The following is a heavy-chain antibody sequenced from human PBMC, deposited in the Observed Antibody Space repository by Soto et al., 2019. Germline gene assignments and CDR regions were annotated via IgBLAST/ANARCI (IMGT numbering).Heavy chain of an antibody. J-gene: IGHJ6*02. CDR3: VRDGYPAWVYGVDV. D-gene: IGHD1-1*01. CDR1: GFTFRSYW. CDR2: MNSDGSTT. Sequence: GGSLRLSCAASGFTFRSYWMHWVRQAPGKGLVWVSRMNSDGSTTNYADSGKGRFTISRDNARNTLYLQMSSLRAEDTAVYYCVRDGYPAWVYGVDVWGQGTTVTVSS. V-gene: IGHV3-74*01.